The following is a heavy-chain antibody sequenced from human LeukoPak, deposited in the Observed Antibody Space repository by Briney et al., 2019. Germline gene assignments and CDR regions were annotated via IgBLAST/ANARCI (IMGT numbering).Heavy chain of an antibody. J-gene: IGHJ5*02. CDR3: AGGGWAPENWFDP. D-gene: IGHD1-14*01. V-gene: IGHV1-46*01. CDR1: GYTFSTYY. CDR2: INPSAGST. Sequence: ASVKVSCKASGYTFSTYYMHWVRQAPGQGLEWMGIINPSAGSTTYAQKFQGRVTITADESTSTVYMELSSLRSEDTAVYYCAGGGWAPENWFDPWGQGTLVTVSS.